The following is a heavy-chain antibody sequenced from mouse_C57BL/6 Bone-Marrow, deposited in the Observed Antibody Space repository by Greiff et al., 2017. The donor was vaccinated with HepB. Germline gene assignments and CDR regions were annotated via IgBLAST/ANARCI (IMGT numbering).Heavy chain of an antibody. J-gene: IGHJ2*01. CDR3: ARPYYYGSSYNY. Sequence: QVQLKQSGAELARPGASVKMSCKASGYTFTSYTMHWVKQRPGQGLEWIGYINPSSGYTKYNQKFKDKATLTADKSSSTAYMQLSSLTSEDSAVYYCARPYYYGSSYNYWGQGTTLTVSS. V-gene: IGHV1-4*01. CDR1: GYTFTSYT. D-gene: IGHD1-1*01. CDR2: INPSSGYT.